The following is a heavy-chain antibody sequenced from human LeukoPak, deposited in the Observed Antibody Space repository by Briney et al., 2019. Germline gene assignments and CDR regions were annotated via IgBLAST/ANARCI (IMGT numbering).Heavy chain of an antibody. Sequence: PSETLSLTCTVSGGSISSDSYYWSWIRQPAGKGLEWIGRIYTSGSTTYNPSLKSRLTISVDTSMNQFSLKLSSVTAADTAVYYCARSSGYYFEYFHHWGQGTLVTVSS. V-gene: IGHV4-61*02. D-gene: IGHD3-22*01. CDR2: IYTSGST. J-gene: IGHJ1*01. CDR1: GGSISSDSYY. CDR3: ARSSGYYFEYFHH.